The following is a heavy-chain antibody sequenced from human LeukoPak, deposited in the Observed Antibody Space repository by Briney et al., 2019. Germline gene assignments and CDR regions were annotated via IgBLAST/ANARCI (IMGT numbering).Heavy chain of an antibody. V-gene: IGHV5-51*01. CDR3: ARSRWELLQWAFDY. D-gene: IGHD1-26*01. Sequence: GESLKISCKGSGYSFTTYWIAWVRQMPGKGLEWMGIIYPGDSETRYSPSFQGQVTISADKSLSTANLQWSSLKASDTAMYYCARSRWELLQWAFDYWGQGTLVTVSS. J-gene: IGHJ4*02. CDR1: GYSFTTYW. CDR2: IYPGDSET.